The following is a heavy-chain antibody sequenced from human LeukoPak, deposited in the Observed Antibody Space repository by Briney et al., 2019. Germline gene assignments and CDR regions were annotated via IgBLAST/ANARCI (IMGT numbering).Heavy chain of an antibody. Sequence: SETLSLTCAVSGGSISTSDYYWGWLRQPPGTGLEWIGSIYYSGSTYYNPFLKSRLTISGDTSKNQFSLKLSSVTTADTAVYYCARHASGWYTDWGQGTLVTVSS. J-gene: IGHJ4*02. V-gene: IGHV4-39*01. CDR1: GGSISTSDYY. D-gene: IGHD6-19*01. CDR2: IYYSGST. CDR3: ARHASGWYTD.